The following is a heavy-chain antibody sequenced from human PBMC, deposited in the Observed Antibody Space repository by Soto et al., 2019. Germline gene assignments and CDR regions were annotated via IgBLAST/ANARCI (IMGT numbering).Heavy chain of an antibody. CDR3: AREVTGKDYYYYYGMDV. V-gene: IGHV3-23*01. CDR1: GFTFSSYW. J-gene: IGHJ6*02. D-gene: IGHD4-4*01. Sequence: TGGSLRLSCASSGFTFSSYWMRWVRQAPGKGLEWVSAISGSGGSTYYADSVKGRFTISRDNSKNTLYLQMNSLRAEDTAVYYCAREVTGKDYYYYYGMDVWGQGTTVTVSS. CDR2: ISGSGGST.